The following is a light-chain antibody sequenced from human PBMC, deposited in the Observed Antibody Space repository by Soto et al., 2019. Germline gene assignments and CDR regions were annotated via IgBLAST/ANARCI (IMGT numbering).Light chain of an antibody. Sequence: QSVLTQPASVSGSPGQSITISCTGTSGDIGSYNRVSWYQQHPGKAPKLIIYEVTDRPSGVSNRFSGSKSGNTASLTISGLQAEDEDEYYCSSYTNIKTRACVFGTGTKLTVL. CDR1: SGDIGSYNR. V-gene: IGLV2-14*01. CDR3: SSYTNIKTRACV. J-gene: IGLJ1*01. CDR2: EVT.